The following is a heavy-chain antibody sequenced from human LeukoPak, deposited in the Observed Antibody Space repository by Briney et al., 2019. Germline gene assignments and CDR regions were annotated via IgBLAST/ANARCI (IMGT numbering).Heavy chain of an antibody. CDR1: GFTFTSSA. D-gene: IGHD5-12*01. CDR3: AADDIVTLK. Sequence: SVKVSCKASGFTFTSSAMQWVRQARGQGLEWIGWIGVGSGNTNYAQKFQERVTITRDMSTRTAYMELSSLRSEDTAVYYCAADDIVTLKWGQGTLVTVSS. CDR2: IGVGSGNT. V-gene: IGHV1-58*02. J-gene: IGHJ4*02.